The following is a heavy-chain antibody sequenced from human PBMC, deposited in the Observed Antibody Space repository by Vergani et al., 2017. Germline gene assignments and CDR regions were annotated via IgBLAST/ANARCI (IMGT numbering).Heavy chain of an antibody. CDR1: GFTFNHYA. V-gene: IGHV3-23*01. Sequence: EVQLLESGGDLVQPGGSLRLSYAASGFTFNHYAMNWVRQAPGKGLEWVSVISGSGGSTYYAGSVKGRFTISRDSSKNTLYLQMNSLSAGDTAVYYCAKANPRNSGYDYLYYYHAMDVWGQGTTVTVSS. CDR3: AKANPRNSGYDYLYYYHAMDV. J-gene: IGHJ6*02. CDR2: ISGSGGST. D-gene: IGHD5-12*01.